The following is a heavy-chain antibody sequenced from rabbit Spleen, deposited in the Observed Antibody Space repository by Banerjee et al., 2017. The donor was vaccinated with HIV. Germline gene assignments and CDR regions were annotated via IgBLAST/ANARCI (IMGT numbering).Heavy chain of an antibody. Sequence: QEQLEESGGDLVKPEGSLTLTCTASGFSFSSNYWISWVRQAPGKGLEWIAGIYTGTTGSTSYANWAKGRFTISKTSSTTVTLQMTSLTAADTATYFCARDAAGREDFNLWGQGTLVTVS. J-gene: IGHJ4*01. D-gene: IGHD4-2*01. CDR3: ARDAAGREDFNL. CDR2: IYTGTTGST. V-gene: IGHV1S45*01. CDR1: GFSFSSNYW.